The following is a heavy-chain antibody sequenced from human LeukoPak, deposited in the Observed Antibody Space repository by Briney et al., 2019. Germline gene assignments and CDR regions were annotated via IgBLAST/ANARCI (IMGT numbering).Heavy chain of an antibody. V-gene: IGHV4-30-2*01. CDR2: IYHSGST. J-gene: IGHJ5*02. CDR1: GGSISSGGYY. CDR3: ARGGYSYGYVPWFDP. Sequence: KASETLSLTCTVSGGSISSGGYYWSWIRQPPGKGLEWIGYIYHSGSTYYNPSLKSRVTISVDRSKNQFSLKLSSVTAADTAVYYCARGGYSYGYVPWFDPWGQGTLVTVSS. D-gene: IGHD5-18*01.